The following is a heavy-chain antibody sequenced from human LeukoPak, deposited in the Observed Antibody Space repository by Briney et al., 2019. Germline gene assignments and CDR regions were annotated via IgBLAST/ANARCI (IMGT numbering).Heavy chain of an antibody. CDR1: GFTFSSYA. CDR2: ISGSGGGT. J-gene: IGHJ4*02. D-gene: IGHD3-10*01. V-gene: IGHV3-23*01. CDR3: ARKDSGSYHTALDY. Sequence: GGSLRLSCAASGFTFSSYAMSWVRQAPGKGLEWVSAISGSGGGTYYADSVKGRFTISRDNSENTLYLQMNSLRAEDTAVYYCARKDSGSYHTALDYWGQGTLVTVSS.